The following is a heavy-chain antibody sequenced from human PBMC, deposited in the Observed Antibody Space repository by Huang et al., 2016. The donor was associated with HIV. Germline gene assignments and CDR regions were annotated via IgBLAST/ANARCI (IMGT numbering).Heavy chain of an antibody. CDR3: ARESNIVVVPHTIKFFDY. J-gene: IGHJ4*02. CDR2: ISPIFGTT. CDR1: GGSFSNHV. V-gene: IGHV1-69*01. D-gene: IGHD2-2*01. Sequence: QVQLVQSGAEVKKPGSSVKVSCKASGGSFSNHVFSWVRQGPGQGLEGMGGISPIFGTTNYAQKFQGGVTITADESTGTAYLELSSLRSEYTAVYFCARESNIVVVPHTIKFFDYWGQGTLVTVSS.